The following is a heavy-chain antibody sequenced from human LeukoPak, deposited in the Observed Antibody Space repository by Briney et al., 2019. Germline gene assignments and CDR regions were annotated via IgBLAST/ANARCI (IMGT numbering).Heavy chain of an antibody. D-gene: IGHD5-12*01. CDR2: INPNSGGR. CDR3: ARAYSGYEAFDY. V-gene: IGHV1-2*02. Sequence: GAPVKVSCKASGYTFTGYYIHWVRQAPGQGLEWMGWINPNSGGRNYAQKFQGRVTMTRDTSTTYMELSRLTSDDTAVYYCARAYSGYEAFDYWGQGTLVTVSS. CDR1: GYTFTGYY. J-gene: IGHJ4*02.